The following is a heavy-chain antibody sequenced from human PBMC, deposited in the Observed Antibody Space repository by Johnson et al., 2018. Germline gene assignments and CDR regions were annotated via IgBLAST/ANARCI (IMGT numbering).Heavy chain of an antibody. CDR3: ARHREEAKPTAHDAFDI. CDR1: GGSISSYY. Sequence: QVQLQESGPGLVKPSETLSLTCTVSGGSISSYYWSWIRQPPGKGLEWIGYIYYSGRTNYNPSLKSRVTISVDTSKNQFSLKLSSVTAAETAMYYCARHREEAKPTAHDAFDIGGQGTMVTVSS. CDR2: IYYSGRT. J-gene: IGHJ3*02. V-gene: IGHV4-59*01. D-gene: IGHD5-18*01.